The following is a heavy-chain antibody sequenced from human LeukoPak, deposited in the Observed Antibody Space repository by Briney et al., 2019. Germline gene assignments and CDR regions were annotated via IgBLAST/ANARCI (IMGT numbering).Heavy chain of an antibody. Sequence: PSETLSLTCTVSGGSISSYYWSWIRQPAGKGLERIGRIYTSGSTNYNPSLKSRVTMSVDTSKNQFPLKLSSVTAADTAVYYCARSSITIFGVLYYFDYWGQGTLVTVSS. J-gene: IGHJ4*02. CDR1: GGSISSYY. V-gene: IGHV4-4*07. CDR3: ARSSITIFGVLYYFDY. CDR2: IYTSGST. D-gene: IGHD3-3*01.